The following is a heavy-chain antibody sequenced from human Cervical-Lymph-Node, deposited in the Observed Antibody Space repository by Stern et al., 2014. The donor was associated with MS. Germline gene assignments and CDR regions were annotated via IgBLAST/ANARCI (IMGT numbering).Heavy chain of an antibody. CDR2: IIPILGLP. J-gene: IGHJ5*02. CDR3: ARGVVSNRAAATLHNLFDP. Sequence: QVQLVQSGAEVKKPGSSVNVSCKASGGTFSSSYAITWMRQAPGQGLEWMGRIIPILGLPNYAQKFQGRVTITADKSTSTAYMELSSLRSEDTAVYYCARGVVSNRAAATLHNLFDPWGQGTLVTVSS. D-gene: IGHD2-15*01. V-gene: IGHV1-69*09. CDR1: GGTFSSSYA.